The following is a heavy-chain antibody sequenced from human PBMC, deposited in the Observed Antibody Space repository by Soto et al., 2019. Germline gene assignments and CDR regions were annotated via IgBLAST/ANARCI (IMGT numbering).Heavy chain of an antibody. V-gene: IGHV4-34*01. CDR3: AREDSYGWSGESLDV. J-gene: IGHJ6*01. D-gene: IGHD6-19*01. CDR1: VDSPRVQS. CDR2: LDQSGGT. Sequence: ASETLSVICVLPVDSPRVQSWNWIPQSPGKGLEWIGELDQSGGTNYNPSLKSRAIISDDTSKNQFSLTLTSVTAADTAVYYCAREDSYGWSGESLDVWGQGTTVTGSS.